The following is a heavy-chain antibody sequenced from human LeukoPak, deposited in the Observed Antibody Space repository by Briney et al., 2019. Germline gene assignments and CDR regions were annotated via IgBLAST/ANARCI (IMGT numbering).Heavy chain of an antibody. D-gene: IGHD2-15*01. CDR2: ISSGSGYI. Sequence: GGSLRISCAASGFTFSTYSMNWVRQAPGKGLEWVSSISSGSGYIYYADPVKGRFTISRDNAKNSLYLQMNSLRAEDTAVYYCARDGVYCSGGSCDHLDYWGQGTLVTVSS. J-gene: IGHJ4*02. CDR1: GFTFSTYS. V-gene: IGHV3-21*01. CDR3: ARDGVYCSGGSCDHLDY.